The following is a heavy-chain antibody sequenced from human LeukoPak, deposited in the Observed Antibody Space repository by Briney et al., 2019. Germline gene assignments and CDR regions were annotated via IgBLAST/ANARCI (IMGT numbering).Heavy chain of an antibody. J-gene: IGHJ4*02. V-gene: IGHV3-48*01. D-gene: IGHD6-13*01. CDR2: ISSGSNTI. Sequence: HPGGSLRLSCAASGFTFSSYSMNWVRQAPGKGLEWVSYISSGSNTIYYVDSVKGRFTISRDNAKNSLYLQMNSLRAEDTAAYYCARAQSYSSSWYGGSDYWGQGTLVTVSS. CDR3: ARAQSYSSSWYGGSDY. CDR1: GFTFSSYS.